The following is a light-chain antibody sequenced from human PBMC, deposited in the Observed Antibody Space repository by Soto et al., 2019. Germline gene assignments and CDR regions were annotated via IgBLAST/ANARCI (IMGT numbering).Light chain of an antibody. CDR3: QQYNDYCT. V-gene: IGKV1-5*01. CDR2: DAS. CDR1: QSITTW. Sequence: DIQMTQSPSTLSASVGDRVVITCRASQSITTWLAWYQQKPGKAPKLLIYDASSLESGVPSRFSGSGSGTEFTLTISXLQPDDFATYYCQQYNDYCTFGQGTKVDIK. J-gene: IGKJ1*01.